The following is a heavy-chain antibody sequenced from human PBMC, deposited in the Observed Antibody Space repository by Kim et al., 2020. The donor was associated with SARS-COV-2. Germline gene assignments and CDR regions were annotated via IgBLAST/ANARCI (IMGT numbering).Heavy chain of an antibody. Sequence: SETLSLTCVVYGGPFSGYYWSWIRHPPGKGLEWIGEINHSGGTKYNPSLKSRVTISVDTSKNQVSLKLSSVTAADTAVYYSARAAYAVIQYFDIWCQAT. J-gene: IGHJ4*02. V-gene: IGHV4-34*01. CDR2: INHSGGT. CDR3: ARAAYAVIQYFDI. CDR1: GGPFSGYY. D-gene: IGHD4-4*01.